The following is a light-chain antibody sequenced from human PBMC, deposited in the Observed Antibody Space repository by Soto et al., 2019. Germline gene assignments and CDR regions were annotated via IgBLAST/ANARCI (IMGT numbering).Light chain of an antibody. CDR3: QQYNDWPRT. J-gene: IGKJ1*01. CDR2: GAS. Sequence: EIVMTQSPATLSVSPGERATLSCRASQSVGTYLAWYQQKPGQAPRLLIYGASTRAAGISSRFSGGGSGTEFTLTISSLQSEDFAIYYCQQYNDWPRTFGHGTKVGIK. CDR1: QSVGTY. V-gene: IGKV3-15*01.